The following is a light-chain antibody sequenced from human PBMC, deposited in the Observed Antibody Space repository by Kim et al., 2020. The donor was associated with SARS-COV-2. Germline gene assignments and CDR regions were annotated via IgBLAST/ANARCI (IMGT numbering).Light chain of an antibody. CDR1: SLRSYY. J-gene: IGLJ2*01. CDR3: DSRDSIDYVL. CDR2: GKD. Sequence: SSELTQDPAVSVALGQTVRITCQGDSLRSYYATWYQQKPGQSPKVVIYGKDNRPSRVPDRSSGSSSGNTAYLTITGTQAGDEADYYCDSRDSIDYVLFGG. V-gene: IGLV3-19*01.